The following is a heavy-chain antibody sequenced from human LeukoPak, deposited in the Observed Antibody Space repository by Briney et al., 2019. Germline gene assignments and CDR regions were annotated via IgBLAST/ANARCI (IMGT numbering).Heavy chain of an antibody. V-gene: IGHV3-21*04. CDR2: ISSSSSYI. J-gene: IGHJ5*02. D-gene: IGHD3-16*01. CDR1: GFTFSSYI. Sequence: TGGSLRLSCAASGFTFSSYIMNWVRQAPGKGLEWVSSISSSSSYIYYADSVKGRFTISRDNAKNSLYLQMNSLRAEDTAVYYCAKGDFGGVLFADENWFDPWGQGTLVTVSS. CDR3: AKGDFGGVLFADENWFDP.